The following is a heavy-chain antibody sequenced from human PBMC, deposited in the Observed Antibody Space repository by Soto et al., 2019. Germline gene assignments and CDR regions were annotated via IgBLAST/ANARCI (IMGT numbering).Heavy chain of an antibody. Sequence: PGGSLRLSCAASGFTFSTYGMHWVRQAPGKGLEWVAVIWHDGSNKYYADSVKGRFTISRDNSKNTLYLQMNSLRAEDTAVYYCATLYSTFDCWGQGTLVTVSS. CDR1: GFTFSTYG. CDR3: ATLYSTFDC. D-gene: IGHD6-13*01. V-gene: IGHV3-33*01. CDR2: IWHDGSNK. J-gene: IGHJ4*02.